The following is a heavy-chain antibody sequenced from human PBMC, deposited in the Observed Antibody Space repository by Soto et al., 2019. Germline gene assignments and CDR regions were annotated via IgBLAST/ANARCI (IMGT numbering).Heavy chain of an antibody. CDR2: IYYSGST. J-gene: IGHJ4*02. CDR1: GGSISSGDYY. V-gene: IGHV4-30-4*01. Sequence: PSETLSLTCTVSGGSISSGDYYWSWIRQPPGKGLEWIGHIYYSGSTYYNPSLKSRVTISFDMSKNQFSLKLSSVTAADTAVYYCARSHIVPRLFMYPYDYGGQGTPVTVS. D-gene: IGHD6-6*01. CDR3: ARSHIVPRLFMYPYDY.